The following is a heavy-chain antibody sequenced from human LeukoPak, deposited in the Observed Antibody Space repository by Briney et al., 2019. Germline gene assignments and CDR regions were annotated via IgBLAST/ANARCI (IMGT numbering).Heavy chain of an antibody. CDR3: AANYALLTGFDY. J-gene: IGHJ4*02. V-gene: IGHV3-23*01. CDR1: GFTFSSYA. Sequence: GGSLRLSCAASGFTFSSYAMSWVRQAPGKGLEWVSAISGSGGSTYYADSVKGRFTISRDNSKNTLYLQMTSLRAEDTAVYYCAANYALLTGFDYWGQGTLVTVSS. D-gene: IGHD3-9*01. CDR2: ISGSGGST.